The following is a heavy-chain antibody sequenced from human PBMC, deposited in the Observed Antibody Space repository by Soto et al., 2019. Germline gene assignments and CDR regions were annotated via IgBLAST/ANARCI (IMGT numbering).Heavy chain of an antibody. V-gene: IGHV3-9*01. D-gene: IGHD3-10*01. CDR1: GFTFDDYA. CDR3: AKDSGLWFGEFHQSYYYYYGMDV. J-gene: IGHJ6*02. CDR2: ISWNSGSI. Sequence: PGGSLRLSCAASGFTFDDYAMHWVRQAPGKGLEWVSGISWNSGSIGYADSVKGRFTISRDNAKNSLYLQMNSLRAEDTALYYCAKDSGLWFGEFHQSYYYYYGMDVWGHGTPVTVSS.